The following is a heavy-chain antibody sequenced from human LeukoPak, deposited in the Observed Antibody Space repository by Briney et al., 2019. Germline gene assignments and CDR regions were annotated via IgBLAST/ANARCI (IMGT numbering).Heavy chain of an antibody. Sequence: SETLSLTCTVSGASISSSSYYWGWIRQPPGKGLEWIGSIYYSGSTYYNPSLKSRVTISVDTSKNQLSLKLSSVTAADTAVYFCARHGSYYGSGSYWAAEMGYWGQGTLVTVSS. CDR2: IYYSGST. J-gene: IGHJ4*02. CDR1: GASISSSSYY. V-gene: IGHV4-39*01. D-gene: IGHD3-10*01. CDR3: ARHGSYYGSGSYWAAEMGY.